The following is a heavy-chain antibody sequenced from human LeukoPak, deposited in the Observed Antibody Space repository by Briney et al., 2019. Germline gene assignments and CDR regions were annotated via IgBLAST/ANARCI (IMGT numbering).Heavy chain of an antibody. CDR3: ARVRTGFEDY. CDR1: GFTFSSYA. D-gene: IGHD3-3*01. J-gene: IGHJ4*02. CDR2: ISGSGGGT. V-gene: IGHV3-23*01. Sequence: GGSLRLSCAASGFTFSSYAMSWVRQAPGKGLEWVSTISGSGGGTDYADSVKGRFTISKDNSRNTLYLQMNSLRAEDTALYYCARVRTGFEDYWGQGTLVTVSS.